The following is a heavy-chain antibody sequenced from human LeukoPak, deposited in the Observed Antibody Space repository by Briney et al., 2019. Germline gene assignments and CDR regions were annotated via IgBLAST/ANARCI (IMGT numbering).Heavy chain of an antibody. D-gene: IGHD6-19*01. V-gene: IGHV3-21*01. CDR3: ARGRVGQWLVDAFDI. Sequence: GGSLRLSCAASGFTFNTYTINWVRQAPGEGLEWVSSISSSSIYIYYADSLKGRFTISRNNAKNSLYLHIDSLRAEDTAVYYCARGRVGQWLVDAFDIWGQGTMVTVSS. CDR1: GFTFNTYT. J-gene: IGHJ3*02. CDR2: ISSSSIYI.